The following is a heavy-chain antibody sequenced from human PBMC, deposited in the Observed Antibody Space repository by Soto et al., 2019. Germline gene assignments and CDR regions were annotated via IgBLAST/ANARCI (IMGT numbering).Heavy chain of an antibody. CDR3: ATYGDYGYYYGMDV. J-gene: IGHJ6*02. CDR2: INPNSGGT. D-gene: IGHD4-17*01. V-gene: IGHV1-2*04. Sequence: YYWGWIRQPPGKGLEWMGWINPNSGGTNYAQKFQGWVTMTRDTSISTAYMELSRLRSDDTAVYYCATYGDYGYYYGMDVWGQGTTVTVSS. CDR1: YY.